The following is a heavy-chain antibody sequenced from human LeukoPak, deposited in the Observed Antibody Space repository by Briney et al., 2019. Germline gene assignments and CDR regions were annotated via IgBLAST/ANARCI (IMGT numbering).Heavy chain of an antibody. Sequence: PGGSLRLSCAASGITFSSYAMSWVRQAPGKGLVWVSRINSDGSSTSYADSVKGRFTISRDNAKNTLYLQMNSLRAEDTAVYYCARGPNQFDPWGQGTLVTVSS. CDR3: ARGPNQFDP. CDR2: INSDGSST. J-gene: IGHJ5*02. V-gene: IGHV3-74*01. CDR1: GITFSSYA. D-gene: IGHD1-14*01.